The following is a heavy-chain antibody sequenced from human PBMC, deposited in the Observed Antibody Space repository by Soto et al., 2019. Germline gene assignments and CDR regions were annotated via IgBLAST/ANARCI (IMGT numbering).Heavy chain of an antibody. CDR2: ISYDGSDK. Sequence: QEQLVESGGGVVLPGRSLRLSCAASGFTFNTFGMHWVRQAPGKGLEWVAVISYDGSDKYYSDSVRGRFTISRDNSMNTLYLQMNSLRTEDTAVYYCAKSPNFYCSSYHCYKYYFDYCGQGTLVTVSS. V-gene: IGHV3-30*18. J-gene: IGHJ4*02. CDR1: GFTFNTFG. CDR3: AKSPNFYCSSYHCYKYYFDY. D-gene: IGHD2-2*01.